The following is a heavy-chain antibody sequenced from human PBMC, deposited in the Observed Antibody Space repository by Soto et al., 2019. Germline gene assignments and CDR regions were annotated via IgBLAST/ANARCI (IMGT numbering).Heavy chain of an antibody. CDR3: ARVPRGDDYGDSWYFDL. J-gene: IGHJ2*01. CDR1: GYTFTGYY. D-gene: IGHD4-17*01. Sequence: QVHLVQSGAELKKPGASVKVSCKASGYTFTGYYMHWVRQAPGQGLEWMGWINPNSGGTNYAQKFQGRVTMTRDTSISTAYMELSRLRSDDTAVYYCARVPRGDDYGDSWYFDLWGRGTLVTVSS. CDR2: INPNSGGT. V-gene: IGHV1-2*02.